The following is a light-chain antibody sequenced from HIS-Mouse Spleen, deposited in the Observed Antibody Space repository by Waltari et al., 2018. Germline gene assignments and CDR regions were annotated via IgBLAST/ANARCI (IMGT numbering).Light chain of an antibody. J-gene: IGLJ1*01. CDR1: SSDVGSYNL. V-gene: IGLV2-23*03. CDR3: CSYAGSSTFDV. CDR2: EGS. Sequence: QSALTLPASVSGSPGQSIPISCTGTSSDVGSYNLFSWFQQHPGKAPKLMIYEGSKRPSGVSNRFSGSKSGNTASLTISGLQAEDEADYYCCSYAGSSTFDVFGTGTKVTVL.